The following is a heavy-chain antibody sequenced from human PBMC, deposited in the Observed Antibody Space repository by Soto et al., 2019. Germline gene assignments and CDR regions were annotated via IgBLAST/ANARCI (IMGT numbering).Heavy chain of an antibody. J-gene: IGHJ4*02. CDR2: IYYSGST. CDR1: GASISNYY. V-gene: IGHV4-59*01. Sequence: QVQLQESGPGLVKPSETLSLTCTVSGASISNYYWSWIRQPPGKGLEWIGYIYYSGSTNYNPSLKSRVTISVDTSKNQFSLKLTSVTAADTAVYYGARVGGGERVGGDYWGQGTLVTVSS. CDR3: ARVGGGERVGGDY. D-gene: IGHD1-26*01.